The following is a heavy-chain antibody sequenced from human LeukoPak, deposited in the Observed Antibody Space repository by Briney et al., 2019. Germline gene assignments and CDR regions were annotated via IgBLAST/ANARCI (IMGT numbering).Heavy chain of an antibody. CDR2: IKSKTDGGTT. V-gene: IGHV3-15*01. CDR3: TTPGIAVAGADY. J-gene: IGHJ4*02. D-gene: IGHD6-19*01. Sequence: GGSLRLSCAASGFTFSNARMSWVRQAPGKGLEWVGRIKSKTDGGTTDYAAPVKGRFTISRDDSKNTLYLQMNSLKTEDTAVYYCTTPGIAVAGADYWGQGTLVTVSS. CDR1: GFTFSNAR.